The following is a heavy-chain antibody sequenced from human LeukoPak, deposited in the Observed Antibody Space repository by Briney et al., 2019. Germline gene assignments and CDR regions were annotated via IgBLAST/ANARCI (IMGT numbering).Heavy chain of an antibody. CDR3: VKGFVHPTYYFDY. D-gene: IGHD3-10*01. CDR2: ITGSGDGT. CDR1: GFTFSNYA. Sequence: GGSLRLSCAASGFTFSNYAMMWVRQAPGKRPECVSSITGSGDGTYYADSVRGRFTISRYNSENTLYLQLNSLRAEDTAVYFCVKGFVHPTYYFDYWGQGTLVTVSS. V-gene: IGHV3-23*01. J-gene: IGHJ4*02.